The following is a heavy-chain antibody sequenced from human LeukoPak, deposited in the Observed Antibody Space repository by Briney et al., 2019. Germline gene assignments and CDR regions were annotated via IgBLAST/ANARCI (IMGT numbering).Heavy chain of an antibody. CDR2: IYTSGST. CDR1: GGSIGSGSYY. Sequence: PSETLSLTCTVSGGSIGSGSYYWSWIRQPAGKGLEWIGRIYTSGSTNYNPSLKSRVTISVDTSKNQFSLKLSSVTAADTAVYYCARGRGRLLWFGESRPRLNWFDPWGQGTLVTVSS. J-gene: IGHJ5*02. V-gene: IGHV4-61*02. CDR3: ARGRGRLLWFGESRPRLNWFDP. D-gene: IGHD3-10*01.